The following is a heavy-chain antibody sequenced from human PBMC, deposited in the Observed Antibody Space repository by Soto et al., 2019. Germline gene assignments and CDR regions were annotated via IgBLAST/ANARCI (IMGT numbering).Heavy chain of an antibody. Sequence: QVQLVESGGGVVQPGRSLRLSCAASGFTFSSYGMHWVRQAPGKGLEWVAVISYDGSNKYYADSVKGRFTISRDNSKNTLYLQMNSLRAEXTXVXXXXXDXXXXXXXXIDYWGQGTLVTVSS. CDR3: XXDXXXXXXXXIDY. J-gene: IGHJ4*02. V-gene: IGHV3-30*03. CDR2: ISYDGSNK. CDR1: GFTFSSYG.